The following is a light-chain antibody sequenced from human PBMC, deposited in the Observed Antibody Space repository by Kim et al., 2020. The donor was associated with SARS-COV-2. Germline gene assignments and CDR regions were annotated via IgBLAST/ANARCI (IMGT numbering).Light chain of an antibody. CDR2: DAS. CDR3: QHYNKWPFT. V-gene: IGKV3-15*01. J-gene: IGKJ3*01. CDR1: QSITRS. Sequence: VSPGDRATLSCRASQSITRSLAWYQQEPGQAPRLLMYDASTRATAIPARFSGSGSGTEFTLTISSLQSEDFAVYYCQHYNKWPFTFGPGTKVDIK.